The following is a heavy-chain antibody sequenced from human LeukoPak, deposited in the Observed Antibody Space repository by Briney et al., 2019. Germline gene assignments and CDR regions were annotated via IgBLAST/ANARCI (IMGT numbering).Heavy chain of an antibody. D-gene: IGHD2-21*01. V-gene: IGHV3-66*01. Sequence: PGGSLRLSCAASGFTFSSYWMSWVRQAPGKGLEWVSVIYSGGSTYYADSVKGRFTISRDNSKNTLYLQMNSLRAEDTAVYYCARESYSAASHSYYFDYWGQGTLVTVSS. CDR1: GFTFSSYW. J-gene: IGHJ4*02. CDR3: ARESYSAASHSYYFDY. CDR2: IYSGGST.